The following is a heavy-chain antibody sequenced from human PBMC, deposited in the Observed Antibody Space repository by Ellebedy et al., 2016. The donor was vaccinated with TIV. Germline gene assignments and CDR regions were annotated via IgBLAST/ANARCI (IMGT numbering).Heavy chain of an antibody. CDR3: ASGDSSGWSVAFDI. CDR1: GFTFSNYW. D-gene: IGHD6-19*01. V-gene: IGHV3-74*01. Sequence: GESLKISXAASGFTFSNYWMYWVRQAPGKGLEWVAHVNSDGSITGYADSVKGRFTISRDNAKNTLYLQMNSLRGEDTAVYYCASGDSSGWSVAFDIWGQGTMVTVSS. CDR2: VNSDGSIT. J-gene: IGHJ3*02.